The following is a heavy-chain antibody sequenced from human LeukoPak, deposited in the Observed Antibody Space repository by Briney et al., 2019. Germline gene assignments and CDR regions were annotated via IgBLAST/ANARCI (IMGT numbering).Heavy chain of an antibody. CDR2: LNSDGSIT. V-gene: IGHV3-74*01. Sequence: PGGSLRLSCAASGFTFSSYWMHWVRQAPGKGLVWVSRLNSDGSITTYADSVKGRFTISRDNAKNTLYLQMNSLRAEGTAVYYCARARDGFYFDFWGQGTLVPVSS. J-gene: IGHJ4*02. D-gene: IGHD3-10*01. CDR1: GFTFSSYW. CDR3: ARARDGFYFDF.